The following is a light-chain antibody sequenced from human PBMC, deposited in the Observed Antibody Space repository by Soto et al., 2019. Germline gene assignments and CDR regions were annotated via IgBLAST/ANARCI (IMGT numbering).Light chain of an antibody. CDR1: SSDVGDNNY. CDR3: SSYTSSSTLYV. J-gene: IGLJ1*01. V-gene: IGLV2-14*01. CDR2: DVT. Sequence: QSALTQPASVSGSPGQSITISCTGTSSDVGDNNYVSWYQQHPGKAPKLMIYDVTHRPSGISNRFSGSKSGNTASLTISGLQAENEPDYYCSSYTSSSTLYVFGTGTKGTVL.